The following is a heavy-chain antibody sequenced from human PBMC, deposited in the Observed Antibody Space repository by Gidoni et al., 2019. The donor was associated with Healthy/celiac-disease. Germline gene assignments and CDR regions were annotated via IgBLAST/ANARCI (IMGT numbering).Heavy chain of an antibody. V-gene: IGHV4-61*02. D-gene: IGHD6-13*01. J-gene: IGHJ4*02. Sequence: QVQLQESGPGLVKPSQTLSLTCTVSGGSISSGSYYWSWIRQPAGKGLAWIGRIYTSGSPNYNPSLKSRVTISVDTSKNQFSLKLSSVTAADTAVYYCARERGLGLIAAAGTTDYWGQGTLVTVSS. CDR1: GGSISSGSYY. CDR2: IYTSGSP. CDR3: ARERGLGLIAAAGTTDY.